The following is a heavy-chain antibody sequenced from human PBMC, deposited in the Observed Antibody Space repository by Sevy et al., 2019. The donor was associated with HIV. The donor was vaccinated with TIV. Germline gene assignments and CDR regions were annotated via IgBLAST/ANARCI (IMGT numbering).Heavy chain of an antibody. CDR3: ANEGLGSFHTSLDY. Sequence: GGSLRLSCAASGFTFSSYEMNWVRQAPGKGLEWVSYISSSGSTIYYADSVKGRFTISRDNAKNSLYLQMNTLRAEDAAVYFCANEGLGSFHTSLDYWGQGTLVTVSS. CDR2: ISSSGSTI. J-gene: IGHJ4*02. V-gene: IGHV3-48*03. CDR1: GFTFSSYE. D-gene: IGHD2-15*01.